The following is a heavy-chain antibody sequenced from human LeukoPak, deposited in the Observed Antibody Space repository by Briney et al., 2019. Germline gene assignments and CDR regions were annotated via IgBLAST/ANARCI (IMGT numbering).Heavy chain of an antibody. J-gene: IGHJ4*02. CDR3: ARHGIGAVPAEYVDY. D-gene: IGHD6-19*01. CDR1: GGSINGYY. V-gene: IGHV4-59*08. CDR2: IYYSGNT. Sequence: SETLSLTCTVSGGSINGYYCSWIRQPPGRGLEWIGYIYYSGNTNYSPSLKSRVTISVDASRNQFSLRLSSVTAADTAVYFRARHGIGAVPAEYVDYWGQGTLVTVSS.